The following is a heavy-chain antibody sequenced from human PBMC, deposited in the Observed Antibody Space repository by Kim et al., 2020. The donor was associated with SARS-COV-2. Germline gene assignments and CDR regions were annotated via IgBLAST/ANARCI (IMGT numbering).Heavy chain of an antibody. Sequence: SETLSLTCTVSGGSISSGSYYWSWIRQPAGKGLEWIGRIYTSGSTNYNPSLKSRVTISVDTSKNQFSLKLSSVTAADTAVYYCARGSYRLDYWGQGTLVTVSS. V-gene: IGHV4-61*02. CDR3: ARGSYRLDY. J-gene: IGHJ4*02. CDR1: GGSISSGSYY. CDR2: IYTSGST. D-gene: IGHD3-10*01.